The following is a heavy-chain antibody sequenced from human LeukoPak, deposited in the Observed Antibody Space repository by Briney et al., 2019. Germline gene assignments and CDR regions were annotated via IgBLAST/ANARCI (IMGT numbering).Heavy chain of an antibody. V-gene: IGHV3-7*01. D-gene: IGHD1-26*01. CDR3: ARVGLSGSYLYFDY. Sequence: PGGSLRLSCAASGFTFSSYGMSWVRQAPGKGLEWVANIKQDGSEKYYVDSVKGRFTISRDNAKNSLYLQMNSLRAEDTAVYYCARVGLSGSYLYFDYWGQGTLVTVSS. CDR2: IKQDGSEK. CDR1: GFTFSSYG. J-gene: IGHJ4*02.